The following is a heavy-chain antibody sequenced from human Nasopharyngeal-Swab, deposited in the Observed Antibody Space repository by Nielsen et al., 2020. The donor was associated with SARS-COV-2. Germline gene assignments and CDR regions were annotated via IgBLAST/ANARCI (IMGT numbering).Heavy chain of an antibody. D-gene: IGHD2-2*01. V-gene: IGHV3-23*01. CDR2: ISGSGGST. CDR3: AKVPAAIAYYYYYYMDV. J-gene: IGHJ6*03. Sequence: GESLKISCAASGFTFSSYAMSWVRQAPGKGLEWVSAISGSGGSTYYADSVKGRFTISRDNSKNTLYLQMNSLIAEDTAVYYCAKVPAAIAYYYYYYMDVWGKGTTVTVSS. CDR1: GFTFSSYA.